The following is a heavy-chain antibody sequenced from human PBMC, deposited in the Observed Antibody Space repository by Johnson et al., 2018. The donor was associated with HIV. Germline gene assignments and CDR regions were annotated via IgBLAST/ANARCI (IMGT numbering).Heavy chain of an antibody. J-gene: IGHJ3*02. CDR2: ISYDGSNK. V-gene: IGHV3-30-3*01. CDR1: GFTFSSYA. Sequence: QVQVVESGGGVVQPGRSLRLSCAASGFTFSSYAMHWVRQAPGKGLEWVAVISYDGSNKYYADSVKGRFTISRDNSKNTLYLQMNSLRAEDTAVYYCAKDVQASREVAFDIWGQGTMVTVSS. CDR3: AKDVQASREVAFDI. D-gene: IGHD3-10*02.